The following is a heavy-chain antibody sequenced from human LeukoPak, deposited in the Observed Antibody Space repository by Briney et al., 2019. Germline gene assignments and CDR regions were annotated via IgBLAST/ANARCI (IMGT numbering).Heavy chain of an antibody. V-gene: IGHV3-23*01. D-gene: IGHD3-22*01. CDR3: AKDRTYYDSSVYSDY. Sequence: GGSLRLSCAASGFTFSSYAMSWVRQAPGKGLEWVSSITGSGGSTYYADSVKGRFTISRDNSKNTPYLQMNSLRAEDTAVYYCAKDRTYYDSSVYSDYWGQGTLVTVSS. CDR1: GFTFSSYA. CDR2: ITGSGGST. J-gene: IGHJ4*02.